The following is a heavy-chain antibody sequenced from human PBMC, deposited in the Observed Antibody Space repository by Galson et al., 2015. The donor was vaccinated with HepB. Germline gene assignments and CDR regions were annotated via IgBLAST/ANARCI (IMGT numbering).Heavy chain of an antibody. Sequence: ETLSLTCTVSGGSISSYYWGWIRQPPGKGLEWIGYIYYSGSTNYNPSLKSRVTISVDTSKNQFSLKLSSVTAADTAVYYCARNSGYDRTFDYWGQGTLVTVSS. V-gene: IGHV4-59*08. CDR2: IYYSGST. D-gene: IGHD5-12*01. J-gene: IGHJ4*02. CDR3: ARNSGYDRTFDY. CDR1: GGSISSYY.